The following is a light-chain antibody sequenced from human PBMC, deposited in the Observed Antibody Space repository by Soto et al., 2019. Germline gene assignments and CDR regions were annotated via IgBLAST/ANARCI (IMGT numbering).Light chain of an antibody. V-gene: IGLV2-11*01. CDR3: CSYAGSYTFEV. CDR1: SSDVGGYNY. J-gene: IGLJ2*01. CDR2: DVS. Sequence: QSALTQPRSVSESPGQSVTNSCTGTSSDVGGYNYVSWYQQHPGKAPKLMIYDVSKRPSGVPDRFSGSKSGNTASLTISGLQAEDEADYYCCSYAGSYTFEVFGGGTHLTVL.